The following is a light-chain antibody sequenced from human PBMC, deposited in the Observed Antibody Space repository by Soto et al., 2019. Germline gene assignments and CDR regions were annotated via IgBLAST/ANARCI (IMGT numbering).Light chain of an antibody. J-gene: IGLJ1*01. CDR1: TSNIGSNI. V-gene: IGLV1-44*01. CDR2: SND. Sequence: QSVLTQPPSASETPGQRLTISCSGRTSNIGSNIVHWYQQLPGTAPKLLINSNDLRPSGVPDRFSGSKSGTSASLAISGLQYEDEADYYCAAWDDSLSGYVFGTGTKLTVL. CDR3: AAWDDSLSGYV.